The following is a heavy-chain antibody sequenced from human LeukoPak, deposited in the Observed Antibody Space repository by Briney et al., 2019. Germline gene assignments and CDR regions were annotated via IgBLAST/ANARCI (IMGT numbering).Heavy chain of an antibody. D-gene: IGHD2-2*01. CDR3: ARGGDIVVVPAAIGWFDP. Sequence: GRSLRLSCAASGFTFSSYAMHWVRQAPGKGLEGLAVISYDGSNKYYADSVKGRFTISRDNSKNTLYLQMNSLRAEDTAVYYCARGGDIVVVPAAIGWFDPWGQGTLVTVSS. J-gene: IGHJ5*02. CDR2: ISYDGSNK. V-gene: IGHV3-30-3*01. CDR1: GFTFSSYA.